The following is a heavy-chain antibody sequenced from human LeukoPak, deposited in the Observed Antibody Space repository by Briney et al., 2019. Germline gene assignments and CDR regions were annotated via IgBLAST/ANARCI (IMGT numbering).Heavy chain of an antibody. CDR2: IYWDDDK. D-gene: IGHD4-17*01. Sequence: SGPTLVNPTQTLTLTCTFSGFSLSTSGVSVGWIRQPPGKALEWLALIYWDDDKRYSPSLRSRLTITKDTSKNQVVLTMTNMDPVDTATYYCAHSLSTVTTKVPFDYWGQGTLVTVSS. V-gene: IGHV2-5*02. CDR1: GFSLSTSGVS. J-gene: IGHJ4*02. CDR3: AHSLSTVTTKVPFDY.